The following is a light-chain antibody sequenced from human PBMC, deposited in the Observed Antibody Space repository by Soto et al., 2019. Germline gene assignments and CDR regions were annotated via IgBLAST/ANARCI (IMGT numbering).Light chain of an antibody. J-gene: IGKJ2*01. Sequence: DIQMTQSPSKLSAAIGDRVTITCRASQTINGRLAWYQQKPGRPPKLLIYDVSFLESGATSMFSVSGSGKDFILTFSSMRPDDFATFYCQQYKVYPYTFGKGSRLDIQ. V-gene: IGKV1-5*01. CDR3: QQYKVYPYT. CDR2: DVS. CDR1: QTINGR.